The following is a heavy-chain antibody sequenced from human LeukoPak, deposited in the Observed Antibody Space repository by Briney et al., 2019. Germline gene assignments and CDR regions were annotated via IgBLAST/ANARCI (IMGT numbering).Heavy chain of an antibody. D-gene: IGHD3/OR15-3a*01. V-gene: IGHV4-59*01. Sequence: PSETLSLTCAVSGGSISSYYWSWIRQPPGKGLEWVGYIYYSGNNNHNPSLKSRVTISVDRSQHQFALKLTSVTAADTAVYYCARRTGYYDGFDYWGQGTLVTVSS. J-gene: IGHJ4*02. CDR3: ARRTGYYDGFDY. CDR1: GGSISSYY. CDR2: IYYSGNN.